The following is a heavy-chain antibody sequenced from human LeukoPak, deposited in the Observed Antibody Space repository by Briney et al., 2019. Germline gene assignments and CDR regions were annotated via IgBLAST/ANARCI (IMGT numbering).Heavy chain of an antibody. CDR2: INPNSGCT. CDR1: GYTFTGYY. CDR3: ARDRNIVLMVYASGLFDY. D-gene: IGHD2-8*01. J-gene: IGHJ4*02. V-gene: IGHV1-2*02. Sequence: ASVKVSCKASGYTFTGYYMHWVRQAPGQGLEWMGWINPNSGCTNYAQKFQGRVTMTRDTSISTAYMELSRLRSDDTAVYYCARDRNIVLMVYASGLFDYWGQGTLVTVSS.